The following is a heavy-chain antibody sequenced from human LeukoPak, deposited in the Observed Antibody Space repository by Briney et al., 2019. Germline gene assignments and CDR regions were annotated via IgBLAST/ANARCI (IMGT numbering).Heavy chain of an antibody. V-gene: IGHV6-1*01. D-gene: IGHD6-19*01. CDR2: TYYRSKWYN. CDR3: ARDQWLSGLLSDYYFDY. J-gene: IGHJ4*02. CDR1: GDSVPSNSAA. Sequence: SQTLSLTCAISGDSVPSNSAAWNWIRQSPSRGLEWLGRTYYRSKWYNDYAVSVKSRITINPDTSKNQFSLQLKSVTPEDTAVYYCARDQWLSGLLSDYYFDYWGQGTLVTVSS.